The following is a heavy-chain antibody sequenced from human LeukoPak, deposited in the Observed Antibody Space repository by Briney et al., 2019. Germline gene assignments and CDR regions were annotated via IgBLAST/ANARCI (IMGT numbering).Heavy chain of an antibody. CDR3: ARVPYGSGSYLFDY. D-gene: IGHD3-10*01. V-gene: IGHV4-30-2*01. CDR1: GVSISSGGYF. Sequence: SETLSLTCAVSGVSISSGGYFWSWIRQPPGKGLEWIGYIYHSGSTYYNPSLKSRVTISVDRSKNQFSLKLSSVTAADTAVYYCARVPYGSGSYLFDYWGQGTLVTVSS. CDR2: IYHSGST. J-gene: IGHJ4*02.